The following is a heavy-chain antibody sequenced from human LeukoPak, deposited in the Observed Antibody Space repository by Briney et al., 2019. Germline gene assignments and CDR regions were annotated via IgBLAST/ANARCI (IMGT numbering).Heavy chain of an antibody. D-gene: IGHD3-3*01. V-gene: IGHV4-59*08. CDR1: GASIRSYY. CDR2: IYHTGST. CDR3: ARQSRLVIFGVANHWFDP. Sequence: PSETLSLTCSVPGASIRSYYWSWIRQPPEKGLEWIGYIYHTGSTNYSPSLNSRVTMSVDTSENEFSLKLSSVTAADTAVYYCARQSRLVIFGVANHWFDPWSQGTLVTVSS. J-gene: IGHJ5*02.